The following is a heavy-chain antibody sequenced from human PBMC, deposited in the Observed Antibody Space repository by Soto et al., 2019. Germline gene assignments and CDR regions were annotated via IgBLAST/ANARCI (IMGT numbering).Heavy chain of an antibody. D-gene: IGHD3-10*01. Sequence: GASVKVPCKASGYTFTSYYMHWVRQAPGQGLEWMGIINPSGGSTSYAQKFQGRVTMTRDTSTSTAYMELSSLRSEDTAVYYCARDETSYYGSGSYYNQFDPWGQGTLVTVSS. CDR2: INPSGGST. V-gene: IGHV1-46*01. CDR1: GYTFTSYY. CDR3: ARDETSYYGSGSYYNQFDP. J-gene: IGHJ5*02.